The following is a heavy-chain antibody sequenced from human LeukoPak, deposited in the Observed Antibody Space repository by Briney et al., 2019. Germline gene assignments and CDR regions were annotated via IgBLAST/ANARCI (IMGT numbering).Heavy chain of an antibody. D-gene: IGHD1-26*01. CDR3: ARDIVGATRGYNWFDP. V-gene: IGHV4-4*08. CDR1: GGSIRGYY. Sequence: SETLSLTCNVSGGSIRGYYWSWIRQPPGKGLEWIGYIYSSGSTNYNPSLKSRVTMSVDTSKNQFSLKVNSVTAADTAVYYCARDIVGATRGYNWFDPWGQGTLVTVSS. CDR2: IYSSGST. J-gene: IGHJ5*02.